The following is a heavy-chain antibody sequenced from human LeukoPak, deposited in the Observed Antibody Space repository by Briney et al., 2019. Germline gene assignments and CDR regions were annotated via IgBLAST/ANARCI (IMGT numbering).Heavy chain of an antibody. Sequence: GGSLRLSCAASGFTFSNYWMTWVRQAPGKGLEWVANIKHDGSEKYYVDSMKGRFTISRDNAKNSLYLQMNSLRAEDTAVYYCAREDDSSGYVSWGQGTLVTVSS. J-gene: IGHJ4*02. V-gene: IGHV3-7*01. CDR1: GFTFSNYW. D-gene: IGHD3-22*01. CDR2: IKHDGSEK. CDR3: AREDDSSGYVS.